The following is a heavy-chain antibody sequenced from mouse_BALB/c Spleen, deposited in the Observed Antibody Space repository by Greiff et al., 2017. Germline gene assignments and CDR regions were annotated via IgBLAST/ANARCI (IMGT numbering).Heavy chain of an antibody. V-gene: IGHV2-9*02. D-gene: IGHD4-1*01. CDR1: GFSLTSYG. CDR3: ARDWDVDYYAMDY. CDR2: IWAGGSK. Sequence: QVQLKESGPGLVAPSQSLSITCTVSGFSLTSYGVHWVSQPPGKGLEWMGVIWAGGSKNYNSAIMSRLSISKDNSKSQVFLKMNSLQTDDTAMYYCARDWDVDYYAMDYWGQGTSVTVSS. J-gene: IGHJ4*01.